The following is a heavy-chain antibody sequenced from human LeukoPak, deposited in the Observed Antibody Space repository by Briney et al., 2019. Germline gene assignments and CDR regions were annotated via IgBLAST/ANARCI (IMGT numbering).Heavy chain of an antibody. Sequence: SETLSLTCTVSGGSISSGGYYWSWIRQHPGTGLEWLGYIYYSGSTYYNPSLKSRVTISVDTSKNQFSLKLSSVTAADTAVYYCARDWIGPRSWFDPWGQGTLVTVSS. CDR2: IYYSGST. CDR1: GGSISSGGYY. CDR3: ARDWIGPRSWFDP. D-gene: IGHD2-2*03. V-gene: IGHV4-31*03. J-gene: IGHJ5*02.